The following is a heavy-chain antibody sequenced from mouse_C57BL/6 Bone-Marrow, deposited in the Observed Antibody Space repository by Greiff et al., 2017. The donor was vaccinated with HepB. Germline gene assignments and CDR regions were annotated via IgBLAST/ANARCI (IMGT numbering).Heavy chain of an antibody. CDR2: IHPNSGSN. CDR1: GYTFTSYW. J-gene: IGHJ1*03. D-gene: IGHD5-1*01. V-gene: IGHV1-64*01. Sequence: QVQLQQPGAELVKPGASVKLSCKASGYTFTSYWMHWVKQRPGQGLEWIGMIHPNSGSNNYNEKFKSKATLTVDKSSSTAYMQLSSLTSEDSAVYYCARTCTPWYFDVWGTGTTVTVSS. CDR3: ARTCTPWYFDV.